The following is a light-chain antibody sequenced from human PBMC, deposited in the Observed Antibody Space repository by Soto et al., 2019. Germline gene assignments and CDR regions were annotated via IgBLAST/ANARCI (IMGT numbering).Light chain of an antibody. Sequence: EIVMSQSPATLSVSPGERATLSCRASRSVSNNYLAWYQQKRGQAPRLLIYDASTRATGVPARFSGSGSGTDFSLAIGSLEPEDFAVYYCQQRSVWPITFGQGTRLEIK. CDR1: RSVSNNY. J-gene: IGKJ5*01. CDR2: DAS. CDR3: QQRSVWPIT. V-gene: IGKV3D-20*02.